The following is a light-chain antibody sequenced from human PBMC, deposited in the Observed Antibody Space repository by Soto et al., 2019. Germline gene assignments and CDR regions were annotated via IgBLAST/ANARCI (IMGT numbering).Light chain of an antibody. CDR3: QQSYNTPRT. Sequence: DIKMTQSPSSLSASVGDRVTITCRASHNMRNSVNWYQQRLGKAPKFLIYAASILQSGVPSRFRSSVSGTDFTLTNSSLQPEDFATYHCQQSYNTPRTFGQGTKVEIK. CDR2: AAS. J-gene: IGKJ1*01. CDR1: HNMRNS. V-gene: IGKV1-39*01.